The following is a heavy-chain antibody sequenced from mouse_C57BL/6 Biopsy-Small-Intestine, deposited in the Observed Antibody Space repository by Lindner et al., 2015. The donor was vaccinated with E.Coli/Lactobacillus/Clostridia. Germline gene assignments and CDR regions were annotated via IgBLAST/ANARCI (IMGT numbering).Heavy chain of an antibody. CDR3: ARGPGPRVVVAPAALDP. CDR2: ISPHSGST. J-gene: IGHJ4*01. CDR1: GYSFTSNG. D-gene: IGHD3-1*01. Sequence: SVKVSCKASGYSFTSNGISWVRQAPGQGLEWMGWISPHSGSTDYAQKFHGRVTMTTDTSTSTAYMELRSLRSDDTAIYYCARGPGPRVVVAPAALDPWGQGTLVTVSS. V-gene: IGHV1S55*01.